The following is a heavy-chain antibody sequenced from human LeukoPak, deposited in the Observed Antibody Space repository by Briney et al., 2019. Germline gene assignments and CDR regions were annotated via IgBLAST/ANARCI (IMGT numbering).Heavy chain of an antibody. CDR3: ARSGGVRGRYFDS. CDR2: IHYSGST. V-gene: IGHV4-30-4*01. CDR1: GGSISSSDYY. Sequence: SETLSLTCTVSGGSISSSDYYWSWVRQPPGQGLEWIGYIHYSGSTYYNPSLNSRFTISVDTSKEQFSLKLSSVTAADTAVFYCARSGGVRGRYFDSWGQGTLVTVSS. D-gene: IGHD3-10*01. J-gene: IGHJ4*02.